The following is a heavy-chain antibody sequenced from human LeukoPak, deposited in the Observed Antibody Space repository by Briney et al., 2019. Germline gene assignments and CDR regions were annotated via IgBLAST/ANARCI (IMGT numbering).Heavy chain of an antibody. Sequence: SETLSLTCAVYGGSFSGYYWSWIRQPPGKGLEWIGEINHSGSTNYNPSLKSRVTISVDTSKNQFSLKLSSVTAADTAVYYCARDPYKENYIDYWGQGTLVTVSS. V-gene: IGHV4-34*01. D-gene: IGHD5-24*01. CDR3: ARDPYKENYIDY. CDR2: INHSGST. CDR1: GGSFSGYY. J-gene: IGHJ4*02.